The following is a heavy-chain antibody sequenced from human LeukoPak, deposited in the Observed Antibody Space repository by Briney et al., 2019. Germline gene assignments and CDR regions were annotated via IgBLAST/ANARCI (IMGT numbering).Heavy chain of an antibody. Sequence: ASVKVSCKASGYTFTGHYIHWVRQAPGQGLEWMGWVNPNSGGTNYAQTFQGRVTMTRDTSITTAYMDPSSLRSDDTAVYYCARDNYGIGDYWGQGTLVTVSS. D-gene: IGHD4-11*01. CDR1: GYTFTGHY. J-gene: IGHJ4*02. CDR2: VNPNSGGT. V-gene: IGHV1-2*02. CDR3: ARDNYGIGDY.